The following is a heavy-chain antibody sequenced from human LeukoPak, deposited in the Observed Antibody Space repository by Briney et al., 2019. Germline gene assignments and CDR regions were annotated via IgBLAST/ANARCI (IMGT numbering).Heavy chain of an antibody. CDR2: INAYNGDT. D-gene: IGHD3-10*01. J-gene: IGHJ4*02. CDR1: GYTFTSYG. V-gene: IGHV1-18*01. Sequence: ASVKVSCKASGYTFTSYGISWVRQAPGQGLEWMAWINAYNGDTNYAQKLQGRVTLTTETSTSTAYMELRSLRSDDTAVYYCARDGSGVWFDYWGQGTLVTVSS. CDR3: ARDGSGVWFDY.